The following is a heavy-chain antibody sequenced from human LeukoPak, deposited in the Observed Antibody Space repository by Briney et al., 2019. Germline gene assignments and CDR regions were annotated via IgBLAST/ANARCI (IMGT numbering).Heavy chain of an antibody. CDR1: GGSISSSSYS. CDR2: IYYSGST. Sequence: SETLSLTCTVSGGSISSSSYSWGWIRQPPGKGLEWIGSIYYSGSTYYNPSLKSRVTISVDTSKNQFSLELSSVTAADTAVYYCARERRADYYYYMDVWGKGTTVTVSS. CDR3: ARERRADYYYYMDV. J-gene: IGHJ6*03. V-gene: IGHV4-39*07. D-gene: IGHD6-25*01.